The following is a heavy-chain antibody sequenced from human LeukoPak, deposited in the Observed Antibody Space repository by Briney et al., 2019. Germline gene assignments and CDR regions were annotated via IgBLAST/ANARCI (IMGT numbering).Heavy chain of an antibody. D-gene: IGHD5-24*01. CDR1: GGSFSGYY. V-gene: IGHV4-34*01. CDR3: ARGRGNADGYKRNTPFDY. J-gene: IGHJ4*02. Sequence: SETLSLTCAVYGGSFSGYYWSWIRQPPGKGQEWIGQINHSGSTNYNPSLKSRVTISVDTSKNQFSLKLSSVTAADTAVYYCARGRGNADGYKRNTPFDYWGQGTLVTVSS. CDR2: INHSGST.